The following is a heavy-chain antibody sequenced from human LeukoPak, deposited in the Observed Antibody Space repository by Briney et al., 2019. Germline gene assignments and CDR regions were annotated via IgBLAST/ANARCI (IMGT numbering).Heavy chain of an antibody. D-gene: IGHD6-6*01. CDR1: GFTFSGYA. Sequence: GGSLRVSCAASGFTFSGYAMKWVRQDPGKGLEWVSVISGSGDNTYYADSVKGRFTISRDNSKNMLYLQMNSLRAEDTAVYYCAKWKYSNSGIDDYWGQGTLVTVSS. J-gene: IGHJ4*02. V-gene: IGHV3-23*01. CDR2: ISGSGDNT. CDR3: AKWKYSNSGIDDY.